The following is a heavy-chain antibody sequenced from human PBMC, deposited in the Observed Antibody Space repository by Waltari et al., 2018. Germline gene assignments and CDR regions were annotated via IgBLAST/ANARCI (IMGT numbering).Heavy chain of an antibody. CDR3: ARPGTTTRPAYGLDV. CDR1: GDPFTGYN. J-gene: IGHJ6*02. D-gene: IGHD6-6*01. V-gene: IGHV1-2*02. CDR2: IHPNSGVT. Sequence: QVQLVQSGAEVMKPGASGKVSCRASGDPFTGYNIHWFRQAPVPGPELMGWIHPNSGVTYYTQKFQGRVTMTRDTSFSTAYLELSRLGSDDTAIYYCARPGTTTRPAYGLDVWGQGTTVTVSS.